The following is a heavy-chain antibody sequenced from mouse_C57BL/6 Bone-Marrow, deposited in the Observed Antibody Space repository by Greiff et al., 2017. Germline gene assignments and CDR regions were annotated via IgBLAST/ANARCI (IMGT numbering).Heavy chain of an antibody. Sequence: EVHLVESGGGLVQPKGSLKLSCAASGFSFNTYAMNWVRQAPGKGLEWVARIRSKSNNYATYYAVSVKDRFTNSRDDSESKLYLQMNNLKTEDTAMYYCVRGDYFFDYWGQGTTLTVSS. CDR1: GFSFNTYA. CDR2: IRSKSNNYAT. V-gene: IGHV10-1*01. D-gene: IGHD1-1*01. J-gene: IGHJ2*01. CDR3: VRGDYFFDY.